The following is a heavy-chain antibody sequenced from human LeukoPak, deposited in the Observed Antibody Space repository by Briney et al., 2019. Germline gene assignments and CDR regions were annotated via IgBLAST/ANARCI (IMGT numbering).Heavy chain of an antibody. D-gene: IGHD1-7*01. CDR1: GFTFSSYG. V-gene: IGHV3-30*02. Sequence: GGSLRLSCAASGFTFSSYGMHWVRQAPGKGLEWVAFIRYDGSNKYYADSVMGRFTISRDNCKNTLYLQINSLRAEDTAVYYCAKPTGTTGYYYYYMDVWGKGTTVTVSS. CDR2: IRYDGSNK. J-gene: IGHJ6*03. CDR3: AKPTGTTGYYYYYMDV.